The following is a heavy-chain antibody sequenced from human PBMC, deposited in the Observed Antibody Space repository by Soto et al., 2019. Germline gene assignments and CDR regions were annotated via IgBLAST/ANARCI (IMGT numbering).Heavy chain of an antibody. V-gene: IGHV3-23*01. D-gene: IGHD5-12*01. J-gene: IGHJ4*02. CDR2: IRGSGTST. Sequence: EVHLLQSGGGLVQPGGSLRLSCAGSGFTFSDYAMSWVRQAPGKGLEWVSGIRGSGTSTYYADSVKGRFTISRDNSKNTLSLQMNSRRAEDTAVYYCAKCGFHKFQFDSWGQGYLVTVSS. CDR1: GFTFSDYA. CDR3: AKCGFHKFQFDS.